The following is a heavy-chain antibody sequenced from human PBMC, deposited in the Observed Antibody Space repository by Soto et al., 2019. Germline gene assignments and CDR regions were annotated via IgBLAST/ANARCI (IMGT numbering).Heavy chain of an antibody. CDR2: IGGRGGHT. D-gene: IGHD2-2*01. Sequence: EVRLLESGGGLVPPGGSLRLSCAASGFTFTDYAMSWVRQAPGKGLECVSVIGGRGGHTYYADSVKGRFTISRDNSKNTVYLEMNSPPAADTALYFCARRRSFLIASYATAVAYWGLGIRVTVSS. J-gene: IGHJ4*02. CDR3: ARRRSFLIASYATAVAY. V-gene: IGHV3-23*01. CDR1: GFTFTDYA.